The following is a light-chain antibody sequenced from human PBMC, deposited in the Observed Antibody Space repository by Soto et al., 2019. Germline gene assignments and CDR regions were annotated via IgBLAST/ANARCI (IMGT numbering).Light chain of an antibody. CDR2: DAS. Sequence: EIVLTQSPGTLSLSPGERVTLSCRASQSVSSNFLAWYQQKPGQAPRLLIYDASSRATGIPDRFSGSGSGTDFTLTISRLEPEDFAVYYCQQYGSARTFGQGTKVEIK. J-gene: IGKJ1*01. CDR1: QSVSSNF. CDR3: QQYGSART. V-gene: IGKV3-20*01.